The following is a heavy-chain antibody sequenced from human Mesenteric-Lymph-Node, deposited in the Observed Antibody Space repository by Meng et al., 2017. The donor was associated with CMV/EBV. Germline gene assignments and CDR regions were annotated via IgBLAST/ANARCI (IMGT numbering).Heavy chain of an antibody. CDR3: AYFVHLPPLW. Sequence: PPHPTGPGLVTPSQPLSVTCTVSADSISSTNAAWNRSMPSPSRGLEWLGRTYYRSESYNDYAVSVKSRISVNLDTSKNQLSLHLNFVTSEDTAVYYCAYFVHLPPLWWGQGTLVTVSS. CDR2: TYYRSESYN. J-gene: IGHJ4*02. V-gene: IGHV6-1*01. D-gene: IGHD2/OR15-2a*01. CDR1: ADSISSTNAA.